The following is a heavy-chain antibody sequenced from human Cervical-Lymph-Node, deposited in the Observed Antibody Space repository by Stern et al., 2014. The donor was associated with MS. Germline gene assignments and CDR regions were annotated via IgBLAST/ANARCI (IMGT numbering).Heavy chain of an antibody. D-gene: IGHD3-3*01. J-gene: IGHJ4*02. CDR2: VHYSGTT. CDR3: AGSGTYYPDY. V-gene: IGHV4-59*08. Sequence: VQLEESGPGLVKPSETLSLTCSVSGGSISSYYWNWIRQPPGKGLEWIANVHYSGTTNYNPSLKRRVTILLDPSMNQISLKLTSVTAADTAVYYCAGSGTYYPDYWGQGILVTVSS. CDR1: GGSISSYY.